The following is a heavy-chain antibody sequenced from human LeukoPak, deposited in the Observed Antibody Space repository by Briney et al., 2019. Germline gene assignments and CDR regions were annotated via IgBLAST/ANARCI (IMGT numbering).Heavy chain of an antibody. J-gene: IGHJ3*02. CDR3: AREIRDRERVVGATPPAFDI. CDR1: GCTFSSYE. CDR2: ISSSGSTI. Sequence: PGGSLRLSCAASGCTFSSYEMNWVRQAPGKGLEWVSYISSSGSTIYYADSVEGRFTISRDNAKNSLYLQMNSLRAEDTAVYYCAREIRDRERVVGATPPAFDIWGQGTMVTVSS. V-gene: IGHV3-48*03. D-gene: IGHD1-26*01.